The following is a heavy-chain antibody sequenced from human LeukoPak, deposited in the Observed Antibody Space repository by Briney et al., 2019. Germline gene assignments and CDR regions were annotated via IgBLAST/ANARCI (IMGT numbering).Heavy chain of an antibody. CDR3: ARGRPPFGISYYYDSSGYSPSDH. D-gene: IGHD3-22*01. V-gene: IGHV1-46*01. CDR1: GYTFTSYY. J-gene: IGHJ4*02. CDR2: INPSGGST. Sequence: ASVKVSCKASGYTFTSYYMHWVRQAPGQGLEWMGIINPSGGSTSYAQKFQGRVTMTRDTSTSTVYMELSSLRSEDTAVYYCARGRPPFGISYYYDSSGYSPSDHWGQGTLVTVSS.